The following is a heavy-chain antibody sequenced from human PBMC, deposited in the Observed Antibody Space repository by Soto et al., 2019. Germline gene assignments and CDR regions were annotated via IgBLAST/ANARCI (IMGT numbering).Heavy chain of an antibody. Sequence: QVQLQQSGPGLVKPSETLSLTCTVSSGPSSSHNWGWIRQPPGRGLEWIGYVYDTGDTSYNPSLRSRVTISADTTTNHISLTLSSVPAADTAVYYCVRQGIGYLHGLVDVWGQGTTVSVSS. V-gene: IGHV4-59*08. CDR1: SGPSSSHN. CDR2: VYDTGDT. J-gene: IGHJ6*02. D-gene: IGHD1-1*01. CDR3: VRQGIGYLHGLVDV.